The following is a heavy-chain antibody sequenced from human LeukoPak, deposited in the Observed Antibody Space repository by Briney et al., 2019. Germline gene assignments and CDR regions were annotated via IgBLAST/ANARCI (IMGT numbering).Heavy chain of an antibody. CDR1: GGSISSSSYY. D-gene: IGHD3-22*01. CDR3: ARQGSITMIVVVNYYFDY. CDR2: IYYSGST. V-gene: IGHV4-39*01. J-gene: IGHJ4*02. Sequence: SETLSLTCTVSGGSISSSSYYWGWIRQPPGKGLEWIGSIYYSGSTYYNPSLKSRVTISVDMSKNQFSLKLSSVTAADTAVYYCARQGSITMIVVVNYYFDYWGQGTLVTVSS.